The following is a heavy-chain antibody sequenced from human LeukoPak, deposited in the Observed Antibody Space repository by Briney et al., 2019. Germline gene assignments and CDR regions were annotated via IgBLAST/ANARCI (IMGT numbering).Heavy chain of an antibody. V-gene: IGHV4-30-4*08. CDR2: IYYSGST. CDR1: GGSISSGDYY. J-gene: IGHJ4*02. Sequence: SQTLSLTCTVSGGSISSGDYYWSWIRQPPGKGLEWIGYIYYSGSTYYNPSLKSRVTISVDTSKNQFSLKLSSVTAADTAVYYCARTSLYSSSYYFDYWGQGTLVTVSS. CDR3: ARTSLYSSSYYFDY. D-gene: IGHD6-6*01.